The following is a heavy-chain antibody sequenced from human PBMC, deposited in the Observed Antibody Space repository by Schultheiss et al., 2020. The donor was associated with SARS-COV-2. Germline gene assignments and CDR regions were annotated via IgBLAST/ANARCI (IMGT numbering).Heavy chain of an antibody. CDR3: ARESPVTMTTVTDFDY. V-gene: IGHV3-23*01. CDR1: GFIFSDYA. Sequence: GGSLRLSCAASGFIFSDYAMNWVRQAPGKGLEWVSHIGGGEGRAYYADSVKGRFTISRDNAKNSLYLQMNSLRAEDTAVYYCARESPVTMTTVTDFDYWGQGTLVTVSS. J-gene: IGHJ4*02. CDR2: IGGGEGRA. D-gene: IGHD4-17*01.